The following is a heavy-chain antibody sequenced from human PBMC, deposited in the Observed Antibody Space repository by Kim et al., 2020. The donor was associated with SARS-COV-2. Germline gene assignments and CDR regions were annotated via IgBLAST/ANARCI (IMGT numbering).Heavy chain of an antibody. D-gene: IGHD3-22*01. CDR3: VREGYYDSRAYYF. Sequence: FYLDSVRSRFTISRDNAKNAVYLQMNSLRVEDTATYYCVREGYYDSRAYYFWGQGTLVTVSS. J-gene: IGHJ4*02. V-gene: IGHV3-7*01.